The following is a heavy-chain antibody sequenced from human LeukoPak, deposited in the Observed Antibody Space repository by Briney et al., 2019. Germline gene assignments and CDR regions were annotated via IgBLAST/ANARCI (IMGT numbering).Heavy chain of an antibody. J-gene: IGHJ4*02. Sequence: GRSLRLSCAASGFTFDDYAMRWVRQAPGKGLEWVSGISWNSGSIGYADSVKGRFTISRDNAKNSLYLQMNSLRAEDTALYYCATANTITGPDYWGQGTLVTVSS. CDR1: GFTFDDYA. CDR2: ISWNSGSI. D-gene: IGHD5-12*01. CDR3: ATANTITGPDY. V-gene: IGHV3-9*01.